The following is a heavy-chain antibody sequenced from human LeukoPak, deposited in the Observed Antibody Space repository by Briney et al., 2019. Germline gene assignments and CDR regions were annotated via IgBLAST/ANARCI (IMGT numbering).Heavy chain of an antibody. D-gene: IGHD6-13*01. J-gene: IGHJ4*02. CDR3: ARASDISWPFEN. CDR2: ISAKNGNT. CDR1: GYSFSNYG. Sequence: GASVKVPCKTSGYSFSNYGIVWVRQAPGQGLEWMGWISAKNGNTKNSQKVQGRVTMTTDSSTNISYLDLRSLRSDDTAVYCARASDISWPFENWGQGTLVTVSS. V-gene: IGHV1-18*01.